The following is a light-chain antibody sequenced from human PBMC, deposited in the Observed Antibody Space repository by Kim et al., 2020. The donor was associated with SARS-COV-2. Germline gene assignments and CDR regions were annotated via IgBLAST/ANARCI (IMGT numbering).Light chain of an antibody. J-gene: IGLJ3*02. V-gene: IGLV1-44*01. CDR3: GTWDDSLNGWV. Sequence: GQRVAISFPGSNSNIVRNGAICYQQPPRTAPTLVIRNDKRRPSGVRARFSGSTSGASASLPISGLQSADEDDDFCGTWDDSLNGWVFGGGTQLTVL. CDR2: NDK. CDR1: NSNIVRNG.